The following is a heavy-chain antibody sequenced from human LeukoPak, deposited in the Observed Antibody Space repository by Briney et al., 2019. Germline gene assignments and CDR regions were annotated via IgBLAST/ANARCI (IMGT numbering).Heavy chain of an antibody. V-gene: IGHV1-8*01. CDR3: ASGYGGAGLFDY. Sequence: ASVKVSCKASGYTFTSYDINWVRQATGQGLEWMGWMNPNSGNTGYAQMFQGRVTMTRNTSISTAYMELSSLRSEDTAVYYCASGYGGAGLFDYWGQGTLVTVSS. J-gene: IGHJ4*02. CDR1: GYTFTSYD. CDR2: MNPNSGNT. D-gene: IGHD4-23*01.